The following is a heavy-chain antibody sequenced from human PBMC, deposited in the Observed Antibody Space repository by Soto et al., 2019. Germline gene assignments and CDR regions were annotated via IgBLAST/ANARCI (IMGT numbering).Heavy chain of an antibody. V-gene: IGHV1-3*05. CDR2: INAGNGNT. CDR1: GYTFTSYA. Sequence: QVQLVQSGAEEKKPGASVKVSCKASGYTFTSYAMHWVRQAPGQRLEWMGWINAGNGNTKYSQKFQGRVTITRDTSASTADMELSSLRSEDTAVSYCARSIVVVTALDYWGQGTLVTVSS. D-gene: IGHD2-21*02. J-gene: IGHJ4*02. CDR3: ARSIVVVTALDY.